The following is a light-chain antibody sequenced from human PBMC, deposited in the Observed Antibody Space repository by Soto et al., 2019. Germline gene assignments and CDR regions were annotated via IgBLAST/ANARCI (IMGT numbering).Light chain of an antibody. Sequence: EIVMTQSPATLSMSPGERITISCRASQTVGSNLAWYQQKPGQAPRLLIYTTSSRATGVPAKFSGSGSGTDFTLTIDRLQSEDFVLYYCQQYNSWPRTFGQGTRVELK. CDR2: TTS. CDR3: QQYNSWPRT. J-gene: IGKJ1*01. CDR1: QTVGSN. V-gene: IGKV3-15*01.